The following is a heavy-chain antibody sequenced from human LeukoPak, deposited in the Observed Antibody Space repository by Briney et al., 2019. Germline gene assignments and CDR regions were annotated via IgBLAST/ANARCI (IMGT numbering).Heavy chain of an antibody. J-gene: IGHJ4*02. CDR3: VRDRGASDYYYFDY. CDR2: VSYDGNNQ. CDR1: GFTFTNYA. Sequence: GRSLRLSCAASGFTFTNYAMHWVRQSPGKGPEWVAAVSYDGNNQYYADSVKGPFTISRDNSKNTLYLQMSGLRPEDTAVYYCVRDRGASDYYYFDYWGQGTLVTVSS. V-gene: IGHV3-30-3*01. D-gene: IGHD4-17*01.